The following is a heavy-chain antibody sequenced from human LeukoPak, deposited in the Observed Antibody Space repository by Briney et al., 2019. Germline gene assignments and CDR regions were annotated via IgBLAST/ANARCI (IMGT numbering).Heavy chain of an antibody. CDR3: ARSDYSNLYYFDY. V-gene: IGHV1-2*02. CDR2: INPNSGGT. Sequence: ASVKVSCKASGYTFTGYYMHWVRQAPGQGLEWMGWINPNSGGTTYAQKFQGRVTMTRDTSISTAYMELSRLRSDDTAVYYCARSDYSNLYYFDYWGQGTLVTVSS. J-gene: IGHJ4*02. CDR1: GYTFTGYY. D-gene: IGHD4-11*01.